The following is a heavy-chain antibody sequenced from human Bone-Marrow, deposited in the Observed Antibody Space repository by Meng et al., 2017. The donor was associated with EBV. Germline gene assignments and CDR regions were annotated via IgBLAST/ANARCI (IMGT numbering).Heavy chain of an antibody. CDR3: ARTFCGGECYLDSEYYFDQ. CDR2: IIPISGTT. CDR1: GGTFSSYA. J-gene: IGHJ4*02. D-gene: IGHD2-21*01. Sequence: QVQLVQSGAAVKKPGSSVKVSCKASGGTFSSYAISWVRQAPGQGLEWMGVIIPISGTTNYAQKFQGRVTVTADESTSTAYMELSSLRSEDTAVYYCARTFCGGECYLDSEYYFDQCGQGSLFNVSS. V-gene: IGHV1-69*01.